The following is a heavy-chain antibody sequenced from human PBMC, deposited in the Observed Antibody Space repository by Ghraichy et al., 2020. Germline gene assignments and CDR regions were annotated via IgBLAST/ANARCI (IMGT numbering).Heavy chain of an antibody. CDR3: AKNGRAANGVYDAFDI. J-gene: IGHJ3*02. CDR2: ISPSSGST. V-gene: IGHV3-23*01. CDR1: GFTFSSYA. Sequence: GGSLRLSCAASGFTFSSYAMSWVRQAPGKGLEWVSAISPSSGSTYFADSVKGRFTISRDNSKNTLYLQMNSLRAEDTAVYYCAKNGRAANGVYDAFDIWGQGTMVTVSS. D-gene: IGHD4-17*01.